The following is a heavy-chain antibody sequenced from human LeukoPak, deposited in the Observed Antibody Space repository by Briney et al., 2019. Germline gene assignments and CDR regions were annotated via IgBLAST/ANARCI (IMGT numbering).Heavy chain of an antibody. J-gene: IGHJ4*02. D-gene: IGHD1-1*01. Sequence: GGSLRLSCAASGFSFSSYGMHWVRQAPGKGLEWVAVISYDGTNKDYADSVKGRFTISRDNSKNTLFLQMSSLRTEDTAVYYCAKDRGWNGAFDHWGQGTLVTVSS. CDR2: ISYDGTNK. CDR3: AKDRGWNGAFDH. V-gene: IGHV3-30*18. CDR1: GFSFSSYG.